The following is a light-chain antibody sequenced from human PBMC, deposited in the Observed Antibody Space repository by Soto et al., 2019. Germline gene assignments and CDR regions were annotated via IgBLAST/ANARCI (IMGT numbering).Light chain of an antibody. CDR1: QSVSSNY. Sequence: EIVLTQSPGTLSLSPGERATLSCRASQSVSSNYLAWYQQKPGQAPRLLIYGASRGAAGIPDRFIGSGSGTDFTLTINRLGPEDFAVYFCQQYGRSLMFTFGQGTKLEIK. V-gene: IGKV3-20*01. J-gene: IGKJ2*01. CDR3: QQYGRSLMFT. CDR2: GAS.